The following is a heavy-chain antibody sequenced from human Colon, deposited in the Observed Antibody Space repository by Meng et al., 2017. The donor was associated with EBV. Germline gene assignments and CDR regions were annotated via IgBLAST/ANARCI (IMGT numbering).Heavy chain of an antibody. CDR3: ARDGPLL. CDR1: VDSIRGSGDA. CDR2: IYYTGST. J-gene: IGHJ4*02. Sequence: ESGQGLWRPSETLSLTWRVSVDSIRGSGDAWGWVRQPPGKGLEWIGNIYYTGSTYYNPSLKSRVTISVDTSKNQFSLKVTSMTAADTAVYYCARDGPLLWGPGTLVTVSS. V-gene: IGHV4-39*07.